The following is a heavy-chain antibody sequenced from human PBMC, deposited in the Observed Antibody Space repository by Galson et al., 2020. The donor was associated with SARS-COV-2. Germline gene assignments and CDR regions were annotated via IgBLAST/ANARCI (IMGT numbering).Heavy chain of an antibody. CDR3: GTAGDY. J-gene: IGHJ4*02. CDR2: IDDAGTRT. D-gene: IGHD3-10*01. CDR1: GLTFNIFW. V-gene: IGHV3-7*05. Sequence: TGGSLRLSCRAYGLTFNIFWMSWVRQSPGKGLEWVANIDDAGTRTYYVDSVRGRFTISRDNAKNSLYLEMNNLRVDDSAVYYCGTAGDYWGQGTLVTVPS.